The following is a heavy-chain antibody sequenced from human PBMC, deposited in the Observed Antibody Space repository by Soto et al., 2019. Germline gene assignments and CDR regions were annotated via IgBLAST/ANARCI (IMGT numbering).Heavy chain of an antibody. J-gene: IGHJ4*02. Sequence: QVQLVESGGGVVQPGRSLRLSCAASGFTFSSYGMHWVRQAPGKGLEWVAVISYDGSNKYYADSVKGRFTISRDNSKNTLYLQMNSLRAEDTAGYYCEKDLSSSGWYDSGFDYWGQGTLVTVSS. CDR3: EKDLSSSGWYDSGFDY. CDR2: ISYDGSNK. CDR1: GFTFSSYG. V-gene: IGHV3-30*18. D-gene: IGHD6-19*01.